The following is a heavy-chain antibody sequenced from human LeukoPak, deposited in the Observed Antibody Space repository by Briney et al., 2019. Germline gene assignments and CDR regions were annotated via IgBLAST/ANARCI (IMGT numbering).Heavy chain of an antibody. CDR3: AKKYYDSNGSVDH. J-gene: IGHJ4*02. V-gene: IGHV3-23*01. CDR1: GFTFSSYA. CDR2: ISGSGGTT. D-gene: IGHD3-22*01. Sequence: GGSLRLSCAASGFTFSSYAMSWVRQAPGKGLEWVSAISGSGGTTHYADSVKGRFAISRDNSKNTLYLQTNSLRAEDTAVYYCAKKYYDSNGSVDHWGQGTLVTVSS.